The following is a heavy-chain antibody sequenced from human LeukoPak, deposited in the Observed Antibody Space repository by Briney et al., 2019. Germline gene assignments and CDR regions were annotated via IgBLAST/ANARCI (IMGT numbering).Heavy chain of an antibody. D-gene: IGHD3-10*01. J-gene: IGHJ3*02. CDR1: GFTFSSYS. CDR3: ARDSYYYGSGMSAFDI. CDR2: ISSSSSYI. V-gene: IGHV3-21*01. Sequence: PGGSLRLSCAASGFTFSSYSMNWVRQAPGKGLEWVSSISSSSSYIYYADSVKGRFTISRDNAKNSLYLQMNSLRAEDTAVYYCARDSYYYGSGMSAFDIWGQGTMVTVSS.